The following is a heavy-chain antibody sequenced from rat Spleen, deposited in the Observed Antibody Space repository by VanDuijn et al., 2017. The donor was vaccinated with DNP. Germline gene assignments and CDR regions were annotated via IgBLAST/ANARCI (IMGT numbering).Heavy chain of an antibody. D-gene: IGHD1-5*01. Sequence: QVQLKESGPGLVQPSQTLSLTCTVSGFSLASYTVSWVRQPPGKGLEWIAAISSGGSTYYNSALKSRLSISRDTSKSQVFLKMNSLQTEDTAIYFCTRHNIGTTWFAYWGQGTLVTVSS. J-gene: IGHJ3*01. CDR2: ISSGGST. CDR1: GFSLASYT. CDR3: TRHNIGTTWFAY. V-gene: IGHV2-6*01.